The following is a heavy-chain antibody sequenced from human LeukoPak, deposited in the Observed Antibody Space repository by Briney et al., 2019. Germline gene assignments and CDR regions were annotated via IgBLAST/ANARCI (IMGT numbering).Heavy chain of an antibody. J-gene: IGHJ4*02. CDR2: IYHSGST. V-gene: IGHV4-30-2*01. CDR1: GGSISSGGYY. Sequence: PSETLSLTCTVSGGSISSGGYYWSWIRQPPGKGLEWIGYIYHSGSTYYNPSLKSRVTISVDRSKNQFSLKLSSVTAADTAVYYCARGFSSSTLYFDYWGQGTLVTVSS. D-gene: IGHD6-6*01. CDR3: ARGFSSSTLYFDY.